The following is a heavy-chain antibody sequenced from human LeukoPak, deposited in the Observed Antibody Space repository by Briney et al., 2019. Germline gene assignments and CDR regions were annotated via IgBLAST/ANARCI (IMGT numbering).Heavy chain of an antibody. J-gene: IGHJ4*02. V-gene: IGHV1-69*13. CDR1: GGTFSSYA. CDR2: IIPIFGTA. D-gene: IGHD1-20*01. Sequence: SVEVSCKASGGTFSSYAISWVRQAPGQGLEWMGGIIPIFGTANYAQKFQGRVTITADESTSTAYMELSSLRSEDTAVYYCARGAAYNWNSPYYFDYWGQGTLVTVSS. CDR3: ARGAAYNWNSPYYFDY.